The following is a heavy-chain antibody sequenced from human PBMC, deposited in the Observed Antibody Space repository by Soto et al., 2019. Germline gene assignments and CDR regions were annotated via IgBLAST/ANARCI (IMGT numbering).Heavy chain of an antibody. CDR1: GYSFAGYW. J-gene: IGHJ4*02. Sequence: PGESLKISCKGSGYSFAGYWITWVRQKPGKGLEWMGRIDPSDSQTHYSPSFRGHVTISVTKSITTVFLQWSSLRASDTAMYYCARQIYDSDAGPNFQYHFDSWGQGTPVTVSS. V-gene: IGHV5-10-1*01. CDR2: IDPSDSQT. CDR3: ARQIYDSDAGPNFQYHFDS. D-gene: IGHD5-12*01.